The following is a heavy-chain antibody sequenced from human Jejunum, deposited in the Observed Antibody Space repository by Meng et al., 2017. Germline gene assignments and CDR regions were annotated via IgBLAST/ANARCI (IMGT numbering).Heavy chain of an antibody. J-gene: IGHJ3*02. CDR1: GGSISSYY. Sequence: SETLSLTCTVSGGSISSYYWSWIRQPAGKGLEWIGRVFTSGTTNYNPSLKSRVTMSVDTSKNQFSLKLNSVTAADTAVYYCVSSSWAFDIWGQGTKVTVSS. D-gene: IGHD2-2*01. CDR2: VFTSGTT. CDR3: VSSSWAFDI. V-gene: IGHV4-4*07.